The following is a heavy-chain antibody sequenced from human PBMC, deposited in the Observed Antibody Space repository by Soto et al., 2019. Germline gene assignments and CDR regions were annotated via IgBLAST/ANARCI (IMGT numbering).Heavy chain of an antibody. D-gene: IGHD3-10*01. CDR1: GFTVSSNY. Sequence: EVQLVESGGGLVQPGGSLRLSCAASGFTVSSNYMSWVRQAPGKGLEWVSVIYSGGSTYYKDSVKGRFTIPRDNSKNTLYLQMNSVRAEDTAVYYCAREMKSSGRYYNWGPGTLVTGSS. J-gene: IGHJ4*02. CDR3: AREMKSSGRYYN. CDR2: IYSGGST. V-gene: IGHV3-66*01.